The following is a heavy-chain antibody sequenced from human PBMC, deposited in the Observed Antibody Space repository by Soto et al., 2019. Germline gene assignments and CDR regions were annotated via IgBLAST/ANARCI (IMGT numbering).Heavy chain of an antibody. CDR2: IIPIFGTA. V-gene: IGHV1-69*06. Sequence: ASVKVSCKASGGTFSSYAISWVRQAPGQGLEWMGGIIPIFGTANYAQKFQGRVTITADKSTSTAYMELSSLRSEDTAVYYCARLQYYYGSGAPYYFGYWGQGTLVTVSS. CDR3: ARLQYYYGSGAPYYFGY. D-gene: IGHD3-10*01. J-gene: IGHJ4*02. CDR1: GGTFSSYA.